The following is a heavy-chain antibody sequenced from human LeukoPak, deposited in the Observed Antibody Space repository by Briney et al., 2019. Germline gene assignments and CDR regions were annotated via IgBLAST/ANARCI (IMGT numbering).Heavy chain of an antibody. CDR1: GGSFSGYY. V-gene: IGHV4-34*01. J-gene: IGHJ4*02. Sequence: PSETLSLTCAVYGGSFSGYYWSWIRQPPGKGLEWIGEINHSGSTNYNPSLKSRVTISVDTSKNQFSLKLSSVTAADTAVYYCARSRWRLRRLDYWGQGTLVTVSS. CDR3: ARSRWRLRRLDY. CDR2: INHSGST. D-gene: IGHD4-23*01.